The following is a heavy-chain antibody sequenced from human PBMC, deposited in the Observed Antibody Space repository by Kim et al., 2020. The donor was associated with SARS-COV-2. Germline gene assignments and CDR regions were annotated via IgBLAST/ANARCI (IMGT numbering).Heavy chain of an antibody. CDR3: ARGKTPHYYYYYMDV. CDR2: INTNTGNP. V-gene: IGHV7-4-1*02. D-gene: IGHD6-13*01. Sequence: ASVKVSCKASGYTFTSYAMNWVRQAPGQGLEWMGWINTNTGNPTYAQGFTGRFVFSLDTSVSTAYLQISSLKAEDTAVYYCARGKTPHYYYYYMDVWGKGTTVTVSS. CDR1: GYTFTSYA. J-gene: IGHJ6*03.